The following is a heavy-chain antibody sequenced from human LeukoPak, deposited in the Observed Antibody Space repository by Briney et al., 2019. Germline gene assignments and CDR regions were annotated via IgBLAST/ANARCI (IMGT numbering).Heavy chain of an antibody. CDR2: MNPNSGNT. Sequence: ASVKVSCKASGYTFTSYDINWVRQATGQGLEWMGWMNPNSGNTGYAQKFQGRVTMTRNTSISTAYMELSSLRSEDTAVYYCARATVVVTAIPDYWGQGTLVTVSS. J-gene: IGHJ4*02. V-gene: IGHV1-8*01. CDR1: GYTFTSYD. D-gene: IGHD2-21*02. CDR3: ARATVVVTAIPDY.